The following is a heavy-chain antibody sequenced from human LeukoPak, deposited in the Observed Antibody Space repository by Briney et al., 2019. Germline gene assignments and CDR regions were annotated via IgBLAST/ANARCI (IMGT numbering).Heavy chain of an antibody. CDR1: GFTFSSYA. V-gene: IGHV3-23*01. Sequence: PGGSLRLSCAASGFTFSSYAMSWVRQAPGKGLEWVSAISGNGVTTSYADSVKGRFTISRDSSKSTLSLQMSSLSAEDTAVYYCAKHVQSIAARPFDYWGQGTLVTVSS. J-gene: IGHJ4*02. D-gene: IGHD6-6*01. CDR3: AKHVQSIAARPFDY. CDR2: ISGNGVTT.